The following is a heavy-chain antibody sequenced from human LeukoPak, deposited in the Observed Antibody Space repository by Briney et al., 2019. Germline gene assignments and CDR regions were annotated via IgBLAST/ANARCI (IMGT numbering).Heavy chain of an antibody. Sequence: GASVKVSCKASGGTFSSYAISWVRQAPGQGLEWMGGIIPIFGTANYAQKFQGRVTITTDESTSTAYMELSSLRSEDTAVYYCARASILVPAASNWFDPWGQGTLVTVSS. V-gene: IGHV1-69*05. CDR2: IIPIFGTA. J-gene: IGHJ5*02. D-gene: IGHD2-2*01. CDR1: GGTFSSYA. CDR3: ARASILVPAASNWFDP.